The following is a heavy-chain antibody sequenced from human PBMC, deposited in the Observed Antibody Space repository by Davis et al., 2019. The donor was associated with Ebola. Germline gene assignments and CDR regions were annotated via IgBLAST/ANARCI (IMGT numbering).Heavy chain of an antibody. V-gene: IGHV3-66*01. Sequence: GESLKISCAASGFTVSSNYMSWVRQAPGKGLEWVSVIYSGGSTYYADSVKGRFTISRDNSKNTLYLQMNSLRAEDTAVYYCARAVGYYYDSSGYYGRSDAFDIWGQGTMVTVSS. CDR3: ARAVGYYYDSSGYYGRSDAFDI. J-gene: IGHJ3*02. CDR1: GFTVSSNY. D-gene: IGHD3-22*01. CDR2: IYSGGST.